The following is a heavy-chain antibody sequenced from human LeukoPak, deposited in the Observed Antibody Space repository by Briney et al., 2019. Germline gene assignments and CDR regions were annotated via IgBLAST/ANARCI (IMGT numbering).Heavy chain of an antibody. V-gene: IGHV4-59*08. CDR2: IYYSGST. D-gene: IGHD3-22*01. CDR3: ARQVYDSSGYYNAFDI. J-gene: IGHJ3*02. Sequence: SETLSLTCTVSGGSISSYYCSWIRQPPGKGLEWIGYIYYSGSTNSNPSLRSRVTISVDTSKNQFSLKLSSVTAADTAVYYCARQVYDSSGYYNAFDIWGQGTMVTVSS. CDR1: GGSISSYY.